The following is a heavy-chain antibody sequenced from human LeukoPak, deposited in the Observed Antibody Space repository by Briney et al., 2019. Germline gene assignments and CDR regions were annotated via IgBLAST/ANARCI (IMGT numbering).Heavy chain of an antibody. CDR2: ISSSSSYT. CDR3: ARGSGSYYNRLDY. Sequence: GGSLRLSCAASGFTFSDYYMSWIRQAPGKGLEWVSYISSSSSYTNYADSVKGRFTISRDNAKNSLYLQMNSLRAEDTAVYYCARGSGSYYNRLDYWGQGTLVTVSS. J-gene: IGHJ4*02. V-gene: IGHV3-11*05. D-gene: IGHD3-10*01. CDR1: GFTFSDYY.